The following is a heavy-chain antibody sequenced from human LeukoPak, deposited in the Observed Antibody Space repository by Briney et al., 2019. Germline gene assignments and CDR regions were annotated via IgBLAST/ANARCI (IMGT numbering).Heavy chain of an antibody. J-gene: IGHJ4*02. Sequence: GGSLRLSCAASGFTFNAYAMYWVRQAPGKGLEWVSGISGSGGSAHYADSVKGRFTITRDNSKNTVYLQMNSLRAEDTAVYYCAKTTTGYSSGRYPGWPVDYWGQGALVTVSS. CDR2: ISGSGGSA. CDR1: GFTFNAYA. D-gene: IGHD6-19*01. CDR3: AKTTTGYSSGRYPGWPVDY. V-gene: IGHV3-23*01.